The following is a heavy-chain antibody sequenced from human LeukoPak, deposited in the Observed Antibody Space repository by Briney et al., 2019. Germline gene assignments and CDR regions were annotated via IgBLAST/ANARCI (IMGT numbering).Heavy chain of an antibody. V-gene: IGHV3-7*01. Sequence: GGSLRLSCEASRFSFNSNWMSWVRQAPGKGLEWVATIKEDGSEKYYVDSVKGRFTISRDNAKNSLYLQMNTLRAEDTAVYYCARISFDGSWWYYDLWGRGTLVSVSS. J-gene: IGHJ2*01. CDR2: IKEDGSEK. D-gene: IGHD3-9*01. CDR3: ARISFDGSWWYYDL. CDR1: RFSFNSNW.